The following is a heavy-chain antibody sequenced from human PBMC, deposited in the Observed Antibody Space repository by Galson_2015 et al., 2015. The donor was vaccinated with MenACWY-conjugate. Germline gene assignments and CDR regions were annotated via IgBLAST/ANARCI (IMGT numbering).Heavy chain of an antibody. V-gene: IGHV3-72*01. CDR3: ARGTTVVTPRDFDL. CDR2: IRNKANSYTT. CDR1: GFTFSDHY. J-gene: IGHJ2*01. D-gene: IGHD4-23*01. Sequence: SLRLSCAASGFTFSDHYMDWVRQAPGKGLEWVGRIRNKANSYTTEYAASVKGRFTVSRDDSKNSLYLQMNSLKTEDTAVYYCARGTTVVTPRDFDLRGRGTLVTGSS.